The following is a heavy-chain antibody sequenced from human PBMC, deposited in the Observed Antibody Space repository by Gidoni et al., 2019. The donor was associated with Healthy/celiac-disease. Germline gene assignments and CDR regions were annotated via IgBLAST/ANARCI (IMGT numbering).Heavy chain of an antibody. V-gene: IGHV4-34*01. CDR3: ARGRRHYDSSGYFGY. J-gene: IGHJ4*02. CDR2: INHSGST. D-gene: IGHD3-22*01. Sequence: QVQLQQWGAGLLKPSETLSLTCAVYGGSFSGYYWSWIRQPPGKGLEWIGEINHSGSTNYNPSLKSRVTISVDTSKNQFSLKLSSVTAADTAVYYCARGRRHYDSSGYFGYWGQGTLVTVSS. CDR1: GGSFSGYY.